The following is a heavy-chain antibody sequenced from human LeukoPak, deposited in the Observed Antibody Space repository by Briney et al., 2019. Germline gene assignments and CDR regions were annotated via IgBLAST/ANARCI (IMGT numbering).Heavy chain of an antibody. V-gene: IGHV4-59*01. CDR3: ARGRRTAVVTDFDY. CDR1: GGSISSYY. Sequence: SETLSLTCTVSGGSISSYYWTWIRQPPGKGLEWIGYIYYSGSSRSHPSLNSRVTMSVDTSKSQFFLKLTSVTAADTAVYYCARGRRTAVVTDFDYWGQGTLVTVSS. D-gene: IGHD2-21*02. CDR2: IYYSGSS. J-gene: IGHJ4*02.